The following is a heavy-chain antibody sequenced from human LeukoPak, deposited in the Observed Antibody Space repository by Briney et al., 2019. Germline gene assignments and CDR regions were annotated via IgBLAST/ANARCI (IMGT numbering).Heavy chain of an antibody. CDR2: ISGDGRDI. J-gene: IGHJ3*02. CDR3: TREVNAFDI. V-gene: IGHV3-74*01. CDR1: GFTFSSYS. Sequence: GGSLRLSCAASGFTFSSYSMNWVRQAPGKGLVWVTGISGDGRDIWYADSVKGRFTISRDNAKNTLYLQMNSVRVEDTAVYFCTREVNAFDIWGQGTTVTVSS.